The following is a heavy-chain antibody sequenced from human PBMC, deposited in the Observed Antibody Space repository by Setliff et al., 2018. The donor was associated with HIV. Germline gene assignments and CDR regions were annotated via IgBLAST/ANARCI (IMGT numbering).Heavy chain of an antibody. CDR1: GFTFSSYA. D-gene: IGHD3-22*01. CDR2: ISYDGSNK. V-gene: IGHV3-30-3*01. J-gene: IGHJ4*02. CDR3: ARGAAHYYDSSTGDY. Sequence: GESLRLSCAASGFTFSSYAMHWVRQAPGKGLEWVAVISYDGSNKYYADSVKGRFTISRDNSKNTLYLQMNSLRAEDTAVYYCARGAAHYYDSSTGDYWGQGTLVTVSS.